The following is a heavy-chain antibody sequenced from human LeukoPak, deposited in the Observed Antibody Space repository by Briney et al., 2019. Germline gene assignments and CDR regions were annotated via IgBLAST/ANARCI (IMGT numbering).Heavy chain of an antibody. CDR3: ARDLGIGAAGTSWFDA. D-gene: IGHD6-13*01. J-gene: IGHJ5*02. CDR2: ISTYKGKT. V-gene: IGHV1-18*01. CDR1: GYTFNTYG. Sequence: ASVKVSCKASGYTFNTYGITWVRQARGQGLEWMGWISTYKGKTKYAKKAQGRVTMTTDTSTSTGYMELRSLRSDDTAEYYCARDLGIGAAGTSWFDAWGQGTLVTVSS.